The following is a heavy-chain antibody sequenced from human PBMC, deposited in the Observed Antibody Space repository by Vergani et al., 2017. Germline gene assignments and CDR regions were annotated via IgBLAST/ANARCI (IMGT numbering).Heavy chain of an antibody. CDR3: AKGLGITLTAVWGGLDS. CDR1: GGSISSSNW. V-gene: IGHV4-4*02. Sequence: QVQLQESGPGLVKPSGTLSLTCAVSGGSISSSNWWSWVRQPPGKGLQWVSGISGSGSSKFYEDSLKGRVTISRDNSKNTLFLEMNSLRTEDTATYFCAKGLGITLTAVWGGLDSWGPGTVVLVSS. CDR2: ISGSGSS. J-gene: IGHJ4*02. D-gene: IGHD3-16*01.